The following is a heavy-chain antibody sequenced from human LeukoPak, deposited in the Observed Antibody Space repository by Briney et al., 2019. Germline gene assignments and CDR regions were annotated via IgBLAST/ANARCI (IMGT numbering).Heavy chain of an antibody. CDR2: IYYSGST. J-gene: IGHJ4*02. CDR3: ARQHARGYSYAQFDY. Sequence: SETLSLTCTVSGYSIGSGYFWGWIRQPPGKGLEWIGSIYYSGSTYYNPSLKSRVTISVDTSKNQFSLKLSSVTAADTAVYYCARQHARGYSYAQFDYWGQGTLVTVSS. CDR1: GYSIGSGYF. D-gene: IGHD5-18*01. V-gene: IGHV4-38-2*02.